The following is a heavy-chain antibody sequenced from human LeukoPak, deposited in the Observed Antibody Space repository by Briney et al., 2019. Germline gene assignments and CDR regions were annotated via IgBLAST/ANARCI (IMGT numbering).Heavy chain of an antibody. D-gene: IGHD6-19*01. CDR1: GGSISSYY. CDR2: IYYSGST. V-gene: IGHV4-59*01. J-gene: IGHJ4*02. CDR3: ARARGPSSSGWYYFDY. Sequence: PSETLSLTCTVSGGSISSYYWSWIRQPAGKGLEWIGYIYYSGSTNYNPSLKSRVTISVDTSKNQFSLKLSSVTAADTAVYYCARARGPSSSGWYYFDYWGQGTLVTVSS.